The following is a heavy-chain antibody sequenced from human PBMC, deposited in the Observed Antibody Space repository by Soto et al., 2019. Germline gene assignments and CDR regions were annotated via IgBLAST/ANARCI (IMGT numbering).Heavy chain of an antibody. J-gene: IGHJ4*02. D-gene: IGHD1-1*01. CDR3: VSTSGGFFDH. Sequence: EVQLVESGGDLVQPGGSLRLSCAASGFPFSIYWMSWVRQAPGKGLEWVANINQDGGGRYYVDSVKGRFTISRDNANNSLYLQMNSLRVEDTAVYYCVSTSGGFFDHWGQGSLLTVSS. CDR2: INQDGGGR. V-gene: IGHV3-7*05. CDR1: GFPFSIYW.